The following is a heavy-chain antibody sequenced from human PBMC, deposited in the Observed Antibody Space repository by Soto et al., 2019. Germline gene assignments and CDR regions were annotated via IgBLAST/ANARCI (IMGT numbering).Heavy chain of an antibody. V-gene: IGHV4-4*02. J-gene: IGHJ4*02. Sequence: SETLSLTCAVSGDSVTSNVWWSWVRQPPGKGLEWIGEAYHNGLTDYNPSLKSRVTMSVDTSKNEFSLKLTSLTAADTAIYYCARDAAVPGESDRFDYWRQGTLVTVSS. CDR2: AYHNGLT. D-gene: IGHD6-19*01. CDR3: ARDAAVPGESDRFDY. CDR1: GDSVTSNVW.